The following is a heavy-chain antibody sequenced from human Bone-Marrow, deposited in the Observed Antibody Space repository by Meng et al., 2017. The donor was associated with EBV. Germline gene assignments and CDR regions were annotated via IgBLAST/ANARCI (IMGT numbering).Heavy chain of an antibody. D-gene: IGHD3-16*01. Sequence: QVQLVESGGHLVKAGGSLRLSLAASGFTFSDYYMSWIRQAPGKGLEWVSHISRGGTSVYYADSVKGRFTVSRDNAKNSLYLQMIGLSGDDTAVYFCVRGRMGYVTSWYDSWGQGTLVTVSS. V-gene: IGHV3-11*01. J-gene: IGHJ5*01. CDR1: GFTFSDYY. CDR3: VRGRMGYVTSWYDS. CDR2: ISRGGTSV.